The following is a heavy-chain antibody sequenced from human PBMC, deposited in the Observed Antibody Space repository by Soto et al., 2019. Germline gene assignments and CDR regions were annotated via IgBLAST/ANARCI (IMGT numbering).Heavy chain of an antibody. V-gene: IGHV3-23*01. D-gene: IGHD1-26*01. CDR3: ARWGSGSYYDC. CDR1: GFTFSSYA. Sequence: EVQLLESGGGLVQPGGSLRLSCAASGFTFSSYAMRWVRQAPVKGLEWVSAISGSGGSTYYADSVKGRFTISRGNSKTTLYLPMTSLRAEDPAVYYCARWGSGSYYDCWGQGTLVTVSS. CDR2: ISGSGGST. J-gene: IGHJ4*02.